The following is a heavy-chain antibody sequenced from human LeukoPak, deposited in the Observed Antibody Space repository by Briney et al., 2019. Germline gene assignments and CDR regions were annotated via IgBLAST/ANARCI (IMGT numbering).Heavy chain of an antibody. CDR3: ARGAAGFRIAAAHLPLLLYMDV. CDR2: IKQDGSEK. D-gene: IGHD6-13*01. CDR1: GFTFSSYW. Sequence: GGSLRLSCAASGFTFSSYWMSWVRQAPGKGLEWVANIKQDGSEKYYVDSVKGRFTISRDNAKNSLYLQMNSLRAEDTAVYYCARGAAGFRIAAAHLPLLLYMDVWGKGTTVTVSS. J-gene: IGHJ6*03. V-gene: IGHV3-7*01.